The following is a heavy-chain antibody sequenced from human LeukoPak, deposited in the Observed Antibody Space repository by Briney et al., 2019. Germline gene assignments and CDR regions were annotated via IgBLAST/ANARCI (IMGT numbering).Heavy chain of an antibody. D-gene: IGHD4-17*01. CDR2: ITASGGST. Sequence: PGGSLRLSCAVSGVTFSSYAMTWVRQTPGKGLEWVSAITASGGSTYYADSVKGRFTISRDNSKNTLYLQVNSLRAEDTAVYYCAKVPYGDYYFENWGQGTLVTVSS. V-gene: IGHV3-23*01. J-gene: IGHJ4*02. CDR3: AKVPYGDYYFEN. CDR1: GVTFSSYA.